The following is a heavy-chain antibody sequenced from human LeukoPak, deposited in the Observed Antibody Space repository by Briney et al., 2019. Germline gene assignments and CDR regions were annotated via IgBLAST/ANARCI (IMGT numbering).Heavy chain of an antibody. V-gene: IGHV3-21*01. D-gene: IGHD5-18*01. Sequence: GGSLRLSCAASGFTFTSYSMNWVRQAPGRGLEWVSSIRFTGSYIYYADSVKGRFTISRDDAKNLLSLQMISLRVEDTAVYYCAGRITGYSSGYVYWGQGTLVTVSS. CDR1: GFTFTSYS. CDR2: IRFTGSYI. CDR3: AGRITGYSSGYVY. J-gene: IGHJ4*02.